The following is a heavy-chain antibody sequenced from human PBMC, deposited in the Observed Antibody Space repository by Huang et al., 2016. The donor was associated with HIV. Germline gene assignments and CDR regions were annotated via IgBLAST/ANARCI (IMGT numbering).Heavy chain of an antibody. CDR2: VRYDGNND. CDR1: GFPFSAYG. D-gene: IGHD6-13*01. V-gene: IGHV3-30*02. Sequence: QVRLVESGGGVVQPGASLTLSCSASGFPFSAYGMDWVRQAPGKWLEWGSFVRYDGNNDYVIGSVKGRFTISRDNTNNTLYLRMNSLRPEDTAVYYCVKERGSSRARSSFDFWGQGTSVIVSS. CDR3: VKERGSSRARSSFDF. J-gene: IGHJ3*01.